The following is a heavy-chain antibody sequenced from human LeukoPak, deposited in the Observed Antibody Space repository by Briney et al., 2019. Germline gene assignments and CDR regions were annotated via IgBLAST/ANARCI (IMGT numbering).Heavy chain of an antibody. Sequence: GRSLRLSCAASGFTFSSYAMHWVRQAPGKGLEWVAVISYDGSNKYYADSVKGRFTISRDNAKKSLYLQMNSLRAEDTAVYYCARVGNYYELGYWGQGTLVTVSS. CDR1: GFTFSSYA. J-gene: IGHJ4*02. V-gene: IGHV3-30*04. D-gene: IGHD3-22*01. CDR3: ARVGNYYELGY. CDR2: ISYDGSNK.